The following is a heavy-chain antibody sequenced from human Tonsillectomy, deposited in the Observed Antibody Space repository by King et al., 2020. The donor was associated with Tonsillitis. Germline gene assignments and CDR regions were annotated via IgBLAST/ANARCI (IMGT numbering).Heavy chain of an antibody. V-gene: IGHV3-53*01. Sequence: QLVQSGGGLIQPGGSLTLSCAASGFTVSNSYMSWVRQAPGKGLEWVSIIYSGGTTYYADSMKGRFTISRDNSKNTVFLQMNSLRAEDTAVYFCARCYNYGIFDYWGQGTLVTVSS. CDR1: GFTVSNSY. J-gene: IGHJ4*02. CDR2: IYSGGTT. D-gene: IGHD5-18*01. CDR3: ARCYNYGIFDY.